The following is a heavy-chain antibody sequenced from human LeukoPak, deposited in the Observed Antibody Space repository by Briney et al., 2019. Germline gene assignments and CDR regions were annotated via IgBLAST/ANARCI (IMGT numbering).Heavy chain of an antibody. J-gene: IGHJ6*02. CDR3: ARESHGMDV. Sequence: GGSLRLSCAASGFTFNTYSMNWFRQAPGKGLEWVSYISGSSSPIYYADSVKGRFTISRDNAKNSLYLQMNSLRAEDTAVYYCARESHGMDVWGQGTTVTVSS. CDR2: ISGSSSPI. V-gene: IGHV3-48*01. CDR1: GFTFNTYS.